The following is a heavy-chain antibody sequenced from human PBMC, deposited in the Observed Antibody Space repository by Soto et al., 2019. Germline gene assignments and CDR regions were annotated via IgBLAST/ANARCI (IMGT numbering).Heavy chain of an antibody. J-gene: IGHJ5*02. CDR3: ARAQFYSGSGRYNNLMFDP. D-gene: IGHD3-10*01. CDR1: GYSFSSHA. Sequence: QVQLEQSGSEVKKSGSSVKVSCKASGYSFSSHAITWVRQAPGQGLEWMGGIIPVFGTPSYAQKFQGRVTISADKSTNTSSLELRSLRSEDTAVYYCARAQFYSGSGRYNNLMFDPWGQGTQVIVSS. V-gene: IGHV1-69*06. CDR2: IIPVFGTP.